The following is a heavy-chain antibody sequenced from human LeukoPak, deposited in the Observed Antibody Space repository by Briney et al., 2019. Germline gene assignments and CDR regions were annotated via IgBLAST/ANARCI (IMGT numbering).Heavy chain of an antibody. V-gene: IGHV3-23*01. J-gene: IGHJ6*02. CDR2: ISGSGGST. Sequence: GGSLRLSCAASGFTFSSYAMSWVRQAPGKGLEWVSAISGSGGSTYYADSVKGRFTISRDNSKNTLYLQMNSLRAEDTAVYYCAKDRRRTYYDFSLGYYGMDVWGQGTTVTVSS. D-gene: IGHD3-3*01. CDR1: GFTFSSYA. CDR3: AKDRRRTYYDFSLGYYGMDV.